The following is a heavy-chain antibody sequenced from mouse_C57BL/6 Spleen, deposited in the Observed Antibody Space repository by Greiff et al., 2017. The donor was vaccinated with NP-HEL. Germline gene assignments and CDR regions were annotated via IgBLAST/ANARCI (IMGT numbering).Heavy chain of an antibody. CDR2: IDTSDSKT. V-gene: IGHV1-52*01. D-gene: IGHD2-4*01. Sequence: QVQLQQPGAELVRPGSSVKLSCKASGYTFTSYGMHWVKQRPKQGLEWIGNIDTSDSKTYYNQTLKDKATLTVDKSSSTSYMQLSSLTSEDSAVYYCARSRDYDSSWFAYWGQGTLVTVSA. J-gene: IGHJ3*01. CDR1: GYTFTSYG. CDR3: ARSRDYDSSWFAY.